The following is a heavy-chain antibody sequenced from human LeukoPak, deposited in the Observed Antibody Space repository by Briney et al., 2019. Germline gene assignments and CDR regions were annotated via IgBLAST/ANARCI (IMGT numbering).Heavy chain of an antibody. V-gene: IGHV2-5*01. CDR3: THSAPSYYYGSGSDFWFDP. J-gene: IGHJ5*02. CDR2: IHGNDDK. Sequence: SGPTLVKPTQTLTLTCTFSGFSLSTSGVAVGWIRQPPGKALEWLAFIHGNDDKRYSPSLKSKLTISKDTSKNQVVLIVTNMEPVDTATYYCTHSAPSYYYGSGSDFWFDPWGQGTLVTVSS. CDR1: GFSLSTSGVA. D-gene: IGHD3-10*01.